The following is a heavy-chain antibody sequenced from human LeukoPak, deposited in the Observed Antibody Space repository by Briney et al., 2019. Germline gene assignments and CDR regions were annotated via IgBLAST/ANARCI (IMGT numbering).Heavy chain of an antibody. CDR1: GYTFTSYD. Sequence: ASVKVSCKASGYTFTSYDINWVRQATGQGLEWMGWMNPNSGNTGYAQKFQGRVTITRNTSISTAYMELSSLRSEDTAVYYCAREGYSPRTTMRGWFDPWGQGTLVTVSS. CDR2: MNPNSGNT. V-gene: IGHV1-8*03. J-gene: IGHJ5*02. CDR3: AREGYSPRTTMRGWFDP. D-gene: IGHD3-22*01.